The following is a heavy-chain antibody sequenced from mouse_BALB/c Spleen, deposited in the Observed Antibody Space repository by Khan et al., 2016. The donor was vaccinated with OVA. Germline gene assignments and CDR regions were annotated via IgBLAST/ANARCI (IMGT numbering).Heavy chain of an antibody. CDR1: GFSLTNFG. Sequence: QVQLKQSGPGLVQPSQSLSITCTVSGFSLTNFGVHWVRQSPGKGLEWLGVIWSGGSTDYNAAFKSRLSISKDNSKSQVFFKMNSLQANDTATYCGGRREYRRTWFEYWGQGTLVTVSA. CDR3: GRREYRRTWFEY. J-gene: IGHJ3*01. V-gene: IGHV2-2*02. CDR2: IWSGGST.